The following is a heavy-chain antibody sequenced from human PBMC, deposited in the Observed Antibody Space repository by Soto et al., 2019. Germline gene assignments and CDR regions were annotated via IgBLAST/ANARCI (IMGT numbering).Heavy chain of an antibody. CDR2: INHSGST. CDR3: ARDRRVGEYQLLSYYYYMDV. CDR1: GGPFSGYY. J-gene: IGHJ6*03. V-gene: IGHV4-34*01. D-gene: IGHD2-2*01. Sequence: PSETLSLTCAVYGGPFSGYYWSWIRQPPGKGLEWIGEINHSGSTNYNPSLKSRVTISVDTSKNQFSLKLSSVTAADTAVYYCARDRRVGEYQLLSYYYYMDVWGKGTTVTVS.